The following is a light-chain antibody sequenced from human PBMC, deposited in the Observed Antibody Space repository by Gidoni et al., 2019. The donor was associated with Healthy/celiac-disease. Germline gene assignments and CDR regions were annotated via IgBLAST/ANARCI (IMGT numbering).Light chain of an antibody. CDR1: SSNIGAGYD. V-gene: IGLV1-40*01. CDR3: QSYDSSLSGSV. Sequence: QSVLTQPPSVSGAPGQRVTISCPGRSSNIGAGYDVHWYQQLPGTAPKLLIYGNSNRPSGVPDRFSGSKSGTSASLAITGLQAEDEADYYCQSYDSSLSGSVFGGGTNLTVL. J-gene: IGLJ3*02. CDR2: GNS.